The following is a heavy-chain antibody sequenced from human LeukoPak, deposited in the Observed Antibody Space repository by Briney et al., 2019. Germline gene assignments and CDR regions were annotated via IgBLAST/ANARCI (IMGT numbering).Heavy chain of an antibody. CDR3: ASSGSSWYSYFDY. J-gene: IGHJ4*02. D-gene: IGHD6-13*01. V-gene: IGHV3-53*01. CDR1: GFTVSSNY. Sequence: GGSLRLSCAAPGFTVSSNYMSWVRQAPGKGLEWVSVTYSGGSTYYADSVKGRFTISRDNSKNTLYLQMNSLRAEDTAVYYCASSGSSWYSYFDYWGQGTLVTVSS. CDR2: TYSGGST.